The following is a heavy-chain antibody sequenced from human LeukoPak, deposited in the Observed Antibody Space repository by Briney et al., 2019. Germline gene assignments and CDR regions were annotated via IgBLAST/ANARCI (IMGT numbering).Heavy chain of an antibody. Sequence: ASVKVSCKASGYTFTGYYMHWVRQALGQGLEWMGWISPNSGGTNYAQKFQGRVTMTRDTSISTAYMELSRLRSDDTAVYYCARVVVAATPDYSWFDPWGQGTLVTVSS. V-gene: IGHV1-2*02. CDR1: GYTFTGYY. CDR2: ISPNSGGT. CDR3: ARVVVAATPDYSWFDP. D-gene: IGHD2-15*01. J-gene: IGHJ5*02.